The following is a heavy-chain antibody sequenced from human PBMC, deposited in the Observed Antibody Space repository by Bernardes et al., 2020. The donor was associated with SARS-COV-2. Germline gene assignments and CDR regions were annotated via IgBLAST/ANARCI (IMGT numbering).Heavy chain of an antibody. Sequence: GGSLRLSCAASGFTSSSYWMTWVRQAPGKGLEWVAHIKQDGSATYYVDSVQGRFTISRDNAKNSLYLHMNSLRAEDTAVYYCAFQWVVGEPGRVMDYWGQGTLVTVSS. CDR2: IKQDGSAT. J-gene: IGHJ4*02. CDR3: AFQWVVGEPGRVMDY. D-gene: IGHD2-15*01. CDR1: GFTSSSYW. V-gene: IGHV3-7*03.